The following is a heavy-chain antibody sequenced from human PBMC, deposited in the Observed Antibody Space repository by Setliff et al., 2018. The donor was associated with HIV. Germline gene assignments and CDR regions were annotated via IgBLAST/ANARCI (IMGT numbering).Heavy chain of an antibody. Sequence: PSETLSLTCTVSGGSISSHYWSWIRQPPGKGLEWIGYIYYSGSTNYNPSLKSRFTISRDNAKNSLYLQMNSLRVEDTAVYYCTKGHYTTSGWGQGTLVTVSS. CDR2: IYYSGST. CDR3: TKGHYTTSG. V-gene: IGHV4-59*11. CDR1: GGSISSHY. J-gene: IGHJ4*02. D-gene: IGHD2-2*02.